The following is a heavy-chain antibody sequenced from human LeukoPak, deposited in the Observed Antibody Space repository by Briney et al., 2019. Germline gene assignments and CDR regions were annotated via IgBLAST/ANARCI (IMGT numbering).Heavy chain of an antibody. CDR1: GYTFTGYD. Sequence: ASVKVSCKASGYTFTGYDMHWVRLAPGQGREWMGWINPNSGGTNYAQKFQGRVTMTRDTSISTAYMELSRLRSDDTAVYYCARAAPYDFWSGYYWSNWGYWGQGTLVTVSS. V-gene: IGHV1-2*02. CDR3: ARAAPYDFWSGYYWSNWGY. CDR2: INPNSGGT. J-gene: IGHJ4*02. D-gene: IGHD3-3*01.